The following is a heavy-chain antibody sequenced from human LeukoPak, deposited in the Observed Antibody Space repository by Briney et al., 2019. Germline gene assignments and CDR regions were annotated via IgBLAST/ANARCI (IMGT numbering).Heavy chain of an antibody. CDR3: ARRCDY. J-gene: IGHJ4*02. CDR1: GGSFSNYY. V-gene: IGHV4-34*01. CDR2: INHSGST. Sequence: SETLSLTCAIYGGSFSNYYWSWIRQSPGKGLECIGEINHSGSTNYTPSLKSRVTISVDTSKNQFSLKLTSVTAADTAVYYCARRCDYWGQGTLVTVSS.